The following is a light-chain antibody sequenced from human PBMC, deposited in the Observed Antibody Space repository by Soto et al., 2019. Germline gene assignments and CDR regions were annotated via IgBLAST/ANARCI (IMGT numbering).Light chain of an antibody. V-gene: IGKV3-20*01. CDR1: QSVGSSY. CDR2: GAS. Sequence: EIVLTQSPGPLSLSPGERATLSCRASQSVGSSYLAWYQQKPGQAPRLLIHGASSRATGIPDRFSGSGSGTDFTLTISRLEAEDFAVYYCQQYGTSAWTCGQGTKVDIK. J-gene: IGKJ1*01. CDR3: QQYGTSAWT.